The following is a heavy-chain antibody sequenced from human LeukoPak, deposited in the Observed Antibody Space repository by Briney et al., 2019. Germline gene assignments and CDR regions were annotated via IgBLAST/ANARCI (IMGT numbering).Heavy chain of an antibody. J-gene: IGHJ3*02. Sequence: GGSLRLSCAASGFTFSSYSMNWVRQAPGKGLEWVSSISSSSSYIYYADSVKGRFTISRDNAKNSLYLQMNSLRAEDTAVYYCARGSRLGVFERDAFHIWGQGTMVTVSS. D-gene: IGHD3-3*01. CDR3: ARGSRLGVFERDAFHI. V-gene: IGHV3-21*01. CDR1: GFTFSSYS. CDR2: ISSSSSYI.